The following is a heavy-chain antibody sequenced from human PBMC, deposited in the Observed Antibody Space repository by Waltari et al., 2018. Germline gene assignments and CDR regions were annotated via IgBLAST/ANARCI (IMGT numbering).Heavy chain of an antibody. CDR3: AHIFSSSAAYFDY. CDR1: GFSLSTNGEG. Sequence: QITLKESGPTLVKPTQTLTLTCSFSGFSLSTNGEGVGWIRQPPGKALEWLGLIYWTDGMAYKPSLESRLTFTKDTSKNQVVLKMTNMDAVDTATYYCAHIFSSSAAYFDYWGQGTLVTVS. J-gene: IGHJ4*02. CDR2: IYWTDGM. D-gene: IGHD3-22*01. V-gene: IGHV2-5*01.